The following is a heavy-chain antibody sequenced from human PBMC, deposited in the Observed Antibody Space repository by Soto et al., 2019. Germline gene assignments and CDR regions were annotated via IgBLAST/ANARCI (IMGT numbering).Heavy chain of an antibody. Sequence: QVQLVESGGGVVQPGRSLRXXCAXSGFTFSSYGMHWVRQAPGKGXXWXXXIWYDGSNKYYADSVKGRFTISRDNSKXXXXXXXXXXXXXXXXXXXXXXXXITASRTIHYYGSGSLPGRAFDIWGQGTMVTVXS. CDR2: IWYDGSNK. J-gene: IGHJ3*02. V-gene: IGHV3-33*01. D-gene: IGHD3-10*01. CDR1: GFTFSSYG. CDR3: XXXXITASRTIHYYGSGSLPGRAFDI.